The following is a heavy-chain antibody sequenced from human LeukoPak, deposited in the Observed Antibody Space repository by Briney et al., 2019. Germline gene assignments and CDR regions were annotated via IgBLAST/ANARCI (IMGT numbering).Heavy chain of an antibody. Sequence: PGGSLRLSCAASGFTFSNYAMNWVRQAPGKGLEWVSGISSSGGSTYYADSVKGRFTISRDNSKNTLYLQMHSLTVEDTAIYFCAKDYNAFDFWGQGTLVTVSS. CDR3: AKDYNAFDF. D-gene: IGHD1-1*01. J-gene: IGHJ4*02. CDR1: GFTFSNYA. CDR2: ISSSGGST. V-gene: IGHV3-23*01.